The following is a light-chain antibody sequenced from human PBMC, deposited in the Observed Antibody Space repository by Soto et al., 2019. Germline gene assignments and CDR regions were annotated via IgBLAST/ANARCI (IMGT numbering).Light chain of an antibody. CDR1: QSVSSSY. CDR3: QKYGSSPRT. V-gene: IGKV3-20*01. Sequence: EIVLTQSPGTLSLSPGERATLSCRASQSVSSSYLAWYQQKPGQAPRLLIYSASSRATGIPDRFSGSGSGTDFTLTISRLEPEDFAVYYWQKYGSSPRTFGQGTKLEIK. J-gene: IGKJ2*01. CDR2: SAS.